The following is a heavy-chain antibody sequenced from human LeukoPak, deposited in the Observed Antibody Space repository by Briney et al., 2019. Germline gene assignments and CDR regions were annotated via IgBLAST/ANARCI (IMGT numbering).Heavy chain of an antibody. Sequence: SETLSLTCTVSGGSISSSSYYWGWIRQPPGKGLEWIGSIYYSGSTYYNPSLKSRVTISVDTSKNQFSLKLSSVTAADTAVYYCARHRDIVVVPAAPYYFDYWGQGTLVTVSS. CDR2: IYYSGST. CDR1: GGSISSSSYY. V-gene: IGHV4-39*01. J-gene: IGHJ4*02. CDR3: ARHRDIVVVPAAPYYFDY. D-gene: IGHD2-2*01.